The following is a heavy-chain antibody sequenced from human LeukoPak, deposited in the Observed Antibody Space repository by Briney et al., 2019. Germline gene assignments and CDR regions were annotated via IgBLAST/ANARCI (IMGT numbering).Heavy chain of an antibody. V-gene: IGHV4-39*01. CDR1: GGSLTSNIYY. J-gene: IGHJ4*02. CDR2: IFHSGSA. CDR3: ARQVGGSSNIDY. D-gene: IGHD1-26*01. Sequence: PSETLSLTCTFSGGSLTSNIYYWVWIRQPPGMGLEWIGNIFHSGSAYYNPSLKSRVTISVDTSKNQFSLKLSSVTAADTTVYYCARQVGGSSNIDYWGQGTLVTVSS.